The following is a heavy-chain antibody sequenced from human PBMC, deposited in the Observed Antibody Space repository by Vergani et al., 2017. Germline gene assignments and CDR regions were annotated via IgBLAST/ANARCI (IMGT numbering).Heavy chain of an antibody. CDR2: IYYSGST. CDR3: ARGRNSATHWFDP. J-gene: IGHJ5*02. D-gene: IGHD4-23*01. V-gene: IGHV4-59*01. CDR1: GGSISSYD. Sequence: QVQLQESGPGLVKPSETLSLTCTVSGGSISSYDWSWIRQPPGKGLEWIGYIYYSGSTNYNPSLKSRVTISVDTSKNQFSLKLSSVTAADTAVYYCARGRNSATHWFDPWGQGTLVTVSS.